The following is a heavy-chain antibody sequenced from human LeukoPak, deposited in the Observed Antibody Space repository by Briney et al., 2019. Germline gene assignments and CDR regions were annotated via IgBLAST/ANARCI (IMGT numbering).Heavy chain of an antibody. CDR2: ISAYNGNT. CDR1: GYTFTNYG. Sequence: GASVKVSCKASGYTFTNYGVSWVRQAPGQGLEWMGWISAYNGNTNYAQKLQGRVTTTTDTSTTTAYMELRSLRSDDTAVYYCARGGAGYCSGGSCPKNWFDPWGQGTLVTVSS. J-gene: IGHJ5*02. D-gene: IGHD2-15*01. CDR3: ARGGAGYCSGGSCPKNWFDP. V-gene: IGHV1-18*01.